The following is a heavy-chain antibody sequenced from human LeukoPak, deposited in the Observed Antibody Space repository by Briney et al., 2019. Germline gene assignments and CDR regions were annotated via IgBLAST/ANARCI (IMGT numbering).Heavy chain of an antibody. V-gene: IGHV1-69*13. CDR2: IIPIFGTA. CDR3: AREKVVPAAIRAFDP. J-gene: IGHJ5*02. CDR1: GGTFSSYA. D-gene: IGHD2-2*01. Sequence: ASVKVSCKASGGTFSSYAISWVRQAPGQGLEWMGGIIPIFGTANYAQKFQGRVTITADESTSTAYMELSSLRSEDTAVYYCAREKVVPAAIRAFDPWGQGTLVTVSS.